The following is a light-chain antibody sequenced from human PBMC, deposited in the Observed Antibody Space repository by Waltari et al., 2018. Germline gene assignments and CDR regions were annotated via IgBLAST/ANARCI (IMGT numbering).Light chain of an antibody. V-gene: IGKV1-39*01. CDR3: LQHNSYPYT. CDR1: QSISTY. J-gene: IGKJ2*01. Sequence: DIQMTQSPSSLSGSVGDRVTITCRASQSISTYLNWYQQKPGKAPKLLISSASSLQSGVPSRFSGSGSGTDFTLTISSLQPEDFATYYCLQHNSYPYTFGQGTKLELK. CDR2: SAS.